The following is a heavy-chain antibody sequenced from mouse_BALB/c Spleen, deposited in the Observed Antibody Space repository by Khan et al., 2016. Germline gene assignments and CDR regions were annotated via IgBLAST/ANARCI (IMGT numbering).Heavy chain of an antibody. V-gene: IGHV3-8*02. D-gene: IGHD2-3*01. J-gene: IGHJ2*01. Sequence: EVQLHESGPSLVKPSQTLSLTCSVTGDSITSGYWNWIRKFPGNKLEYMGYISYSGGTYYNPSLKSRISIPRDTSKNQYFLQLNSVPTEDTATYDCARYDGYYFDYWGQGTTLTVSS. CDR3: ARYDGYYFDY. CDR2: ISYSGGT. CDR1: GDSITSGY.